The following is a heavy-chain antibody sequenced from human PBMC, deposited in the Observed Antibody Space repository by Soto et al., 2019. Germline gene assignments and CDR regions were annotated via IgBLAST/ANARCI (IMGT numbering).Heavy chain of an antibody. CDR1: GFSLSTDDVG. D-gene: IGHD6-6*01. CDR3: ARSKYSISSFDY. CDR2: IYWDDDK. Sequence: SGPTLVNPTQTLALTCTFSGFSLSTDDVGVGWIRQPPGKALDWLAVIYWDDDKRYSPSLKSRLTITKDTSKNQVLLTMTNMDPVDTATYFCARSKYSISSFDYWGQGALVTVSS. V-gene: IGHV2-5*02. J-gene: IGHJ4*02.